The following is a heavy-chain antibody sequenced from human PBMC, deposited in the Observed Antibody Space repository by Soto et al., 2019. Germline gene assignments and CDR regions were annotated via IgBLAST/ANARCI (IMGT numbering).Heavy chain of an antibody. CDR3: TRDASRDSSARGWFDP. D-gene: IGHD6-13*01. CDR2: ISSNSAYI. V-gene: IGHV3-21*01. CDR1: GFTFRSLT. Sequence: GGSLRLSCAASGFTFRSLTMNWVRQAPGKGLEWVSTISSNSAYIYYTDALRGRFTISRDNAKNSLHLQMNSLRAEDTAVYYCTRDASRDSSARGWFDPWGPGTLVTVS. J-gene: IGHJ5*02.